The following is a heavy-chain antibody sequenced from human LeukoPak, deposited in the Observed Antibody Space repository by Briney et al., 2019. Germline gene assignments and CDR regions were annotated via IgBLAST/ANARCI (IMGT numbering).Heavy chain of an antibody. Sequence: GGSLRLSCAASGFTFSSYAMSWVRQAPGKGLEWVSAISGSGGSTYYADSVKGRFTISRDNSKNTLYLQMNSLRAEDTAVYYCAKVEHSSSSSPLDYWGQGTLVTVSS. CDR3: AKVEHSSSSSPLDY. CDR2: ISGSGGST. J-gene: IGHJ4*02. V-gene: IGHV3-23*01. CDR1: GFTFSSYA. D-gene: IGHD6-13*01.